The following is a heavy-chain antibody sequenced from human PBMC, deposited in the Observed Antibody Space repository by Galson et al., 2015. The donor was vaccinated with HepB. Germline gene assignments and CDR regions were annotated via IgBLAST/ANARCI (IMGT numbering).Heavy chain of an antibody. Sequence: SLRLSCAASGFTFSSYGMHWVRQAPGKGLEWVAVISYDGSNKYYADSVKGRFTISRDNSKNTLYLQMNSLRAEDTAVYYCAKTYSSSSTFDYWGQGTLVTVSS. D-gene: IGHD6-6*01. CDR3: AKTYSSSSTFDY. J-gene: IGHJ4*02. V-gene: IGHV3-30*18. CDR1: GFTFSSYG. CDR2: ISYDGSNK.